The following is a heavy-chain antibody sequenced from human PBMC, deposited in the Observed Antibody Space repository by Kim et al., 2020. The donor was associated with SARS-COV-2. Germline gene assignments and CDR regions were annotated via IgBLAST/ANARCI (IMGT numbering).Heavy chain of an antibody. CDR1: GFTFSSYA. J-gene: IGHJ4*02. V-gene: IGHV3-30*04. Sequence: GGSLRLSCAASGFTFSSYAMHWVRQAPGKGLEWVAVISYDGSNKYYADSVKGRFTISRDNSKNTLYLQMNSLRAEDTAVYYCARGESYGGNSDYWGQGTLVTVSS. CDR2: ISYDGSNK. D-gene: IGHD4-17*01. CDR3: ARGESYGGNSDY.